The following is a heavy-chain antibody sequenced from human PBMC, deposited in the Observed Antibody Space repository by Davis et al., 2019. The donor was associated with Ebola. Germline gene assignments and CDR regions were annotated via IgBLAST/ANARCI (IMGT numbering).Heavy chain of an antibody. V-gene: IGHV3-23*01. D-gene: IGHD5-24*01. Sequence: GESLKISCAASGFTFSSYAMSWVRQAPGKGLEWVSGISGSGGSTYYADSVKGRFTISRDNSKNTLYLQMNSLRAEDTAVYYCARGDGYNFWDHWGQGILVTVSS. CDR3: ARGDGYNFWDH. CDR2: ISGSGGST. J-gene: IGHJ4*02. CDR1: GFTFSSYA.